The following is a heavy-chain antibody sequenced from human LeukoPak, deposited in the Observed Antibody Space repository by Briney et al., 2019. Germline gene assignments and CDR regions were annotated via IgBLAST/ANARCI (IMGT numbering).Heavy chain of an antibody. CDR1: GFTFSDAW. V-gene: IGHV3-15*01. CDR2: IKSKTVGGTT. Sequence: PGGSLRLSCAASGFTFSDAWMSWVRQAPGKGLEWVGLIKSKTVGGTTDYAAPVKGRFTISRDDSKNMLYLQMNSLKTEDTAVYFCATGWGGFDYWGQGTLVTVSS. D-gene: IGHD3-10*01. J-gene: IGHJ4*02. CDR3: ATGWGGFDY.